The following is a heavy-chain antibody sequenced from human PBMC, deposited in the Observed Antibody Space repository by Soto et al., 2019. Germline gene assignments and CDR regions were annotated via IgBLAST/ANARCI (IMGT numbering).Heavy chain of an antibody. J-gene: IGHJ6*02. D-gene: IGHD6-19*01. V-gene: IGHV1-2*02. Sequence: ASVKVSCKASGYPYTNSYMHWVRQAPGQGLEWMGWIHPNTGGTNYAQKFQGRVTMTRDTSVSTVYMELNRLTSDDTAIYFCASDFRTRGWFRQAGNFAMDVWGQGTTVTVSS. CDR2: IHPNTGGT. CDR3: ASDFRTRGWFRQAGNFAMDV. CDR1: GYPYTNSY.